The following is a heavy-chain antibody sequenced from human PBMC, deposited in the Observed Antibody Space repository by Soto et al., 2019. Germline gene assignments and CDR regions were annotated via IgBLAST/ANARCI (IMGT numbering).Heavy chain of an antibody. J-gene: IGHJ4*02. CDR2: TTDTGGDT. V-gene: IGHV3-23*01. D-gene: IGHD6-13*01. Sequence: GGSLRLSCVASGITFGSRAMSWVRQAPGEGLEWVSTTTDTGGDTKYADSVRGRFTISRDNRENTLYLQMNSLRSDDTAIYYCVRDLGQQAYSFEYWGQGTVVTVSS. CDR3: VRDLGQQAYSFEY. CDR1: GITFGSRA.